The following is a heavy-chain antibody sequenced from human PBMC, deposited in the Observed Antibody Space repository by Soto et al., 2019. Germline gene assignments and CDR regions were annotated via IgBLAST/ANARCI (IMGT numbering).Heavy chain of an antibody. Sequence: GCLRLSCAASAFTFRNYWMSWVRQAPGKGLECVAKIKEDGSEKYYVDSVKGRFTISRDNAKNSVYLQMNSLTVEDTAMYYCARASSSTSGAIDYWGQGT. J-gene: IGHJ4*02. V-gene: IGHV3-7*04. CDR1: AFTFRNYW. CDR3: ARASSSTSGAIDY. D-gene: IGHD2-2*01. CDR2: IKEDGSEK.